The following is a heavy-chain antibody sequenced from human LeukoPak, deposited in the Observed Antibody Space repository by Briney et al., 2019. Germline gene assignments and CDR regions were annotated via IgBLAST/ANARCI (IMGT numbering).Heavy chain of an antibody. CDR2: ISGSGGST. J-gene: IGHJ4*02. D-gene: IGHD4-17*01. V-gene: IGHV3-23*01. CDR3: AREGYGDYGGAFIDY. CDR1: GFTFSSYA. Sequence: PGGSLRLSCAASGFTFSSYAMSWVRQAPGKGLEWVSAISGSGGSTYYADFVKGRFTISRDNSKNAHYLQMNSLRPEDTAMYYCAREGYGDYGGAFIDYWGQGTLVTVSS.